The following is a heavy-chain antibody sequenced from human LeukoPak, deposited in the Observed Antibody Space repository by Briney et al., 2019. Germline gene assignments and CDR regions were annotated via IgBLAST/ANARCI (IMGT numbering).Heavy chain of an antibody. CDR3: ARGGYYDSSGYQIDY. Sequence: QPGGSLRLSCAASGFTFSSYGMHWVRQAPGKGLERVAVIWYDGSNKYYADSVKGRFTISRDNSKNTLYLQMNSLRAEDTAVYYCARGGYYDSSGYQIDYWGQGTLVTVSS. D-gene: IGHD3-22*01. V-gene: IGHV3-30*19. CDR2: IWYDGSNK. CDR1: GFTFSSYG. J-gene: IGHJ4*02.